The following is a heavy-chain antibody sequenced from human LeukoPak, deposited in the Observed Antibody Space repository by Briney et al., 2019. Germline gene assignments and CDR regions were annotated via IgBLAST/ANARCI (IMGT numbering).Heavy chain of an antibody. D-gene: IGHD1-14*01. CDR2: IRYDGSNK. CDR1: GFTFSSYG. Sequence: GGSLRLSCAASGFTFSSYGMHWVRQAPGKGLEWVAFIRYDGSNKYYADSVKGRFTISRDNSKTTLYLQMNSLRAEDTAVYYCAKEGRVLATTGRFDYWGQGTLVTVSS. CDR3: AKEGRVLATTGRFDY. J-gene: IGHJ4*02. V-gene: IGHV3-30*02.